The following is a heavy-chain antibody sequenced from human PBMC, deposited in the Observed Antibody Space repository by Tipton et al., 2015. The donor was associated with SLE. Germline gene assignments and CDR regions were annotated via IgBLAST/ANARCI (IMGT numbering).Heavy chain of an antibody. Sequence: QVQLVQSGPEVKKPGASVKVSCKAPEDTFSDYTISWARQAPGQGLEWMGRFIAILDVTNYAQMFQDRVTITADRSTSTVYMELSSLRSEDTAMYFCSTGGGYGQSLANCGQGTLVTVPS. CDR3: STGGGYGQSLAN. J-gene: IGHJ1*01. CDR1: EDTFSDYT. V-gene: IGHV1-69*09. D-gene: IGHD3-16*01. CDR2: FIAILDVT.